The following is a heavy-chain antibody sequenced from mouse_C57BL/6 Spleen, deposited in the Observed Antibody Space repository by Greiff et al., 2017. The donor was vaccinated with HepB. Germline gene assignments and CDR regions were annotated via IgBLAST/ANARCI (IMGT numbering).Heavy chain of an antibody. D-gene: IGHD1-1*01. CDR3: TRSPYYYGSREGYFDV. V-gene: IGHV1-15*01. J-gene: IGHJ1*03. Sequence: QVQLKESGAELVRPGASVTLSCKASGYTFTDYEMHWVKQTPVHGLEWIGAIDPETGGTAYNQKFKGKAILTADKSSSTAYMELRSLTSEDSAVYYCTRSPYYYGSREGYFDVWGTGTTVTVSS. CDR2: IDPETGGT. CDR1: GYTFTDYE.